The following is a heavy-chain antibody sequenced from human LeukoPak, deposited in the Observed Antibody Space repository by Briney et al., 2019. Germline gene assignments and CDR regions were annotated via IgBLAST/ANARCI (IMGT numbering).Heavy chain of an antibody. D-gene: IGHD3-22*01. CDR1: GFTFSGSA. Sequence: QPGGSLRLSCAASGFTFSGSAMHWVRQASGKGLEWVGRIRSKANSYATAYAASVKGRFTISRDDSKNTAYLQMNSLKTEDTAVYYCTRGDYYDSSGYNGNWFDPWGQGTLVTVSS. CDR3: TRGDYYDSSGYNGNWFDP. V-gene: IGHV3-73*01. CDR2: IRSKANSYAT. J-gene: IGHJ5*02.